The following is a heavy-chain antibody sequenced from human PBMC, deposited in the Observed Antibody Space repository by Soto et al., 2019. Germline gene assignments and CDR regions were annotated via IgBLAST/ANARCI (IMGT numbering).Heavy chain of an antibody. CDR3: AHILRRTYGDQH. V-gene: IGHV2-5*02. D-gene: IGHD4-17*01. J-gene: IGHJ1*01. CDR1: GFSLSTSGVG. Sequence: QITLKESGPTLVKPTQTLTLTCTFSGFSLSTSGVGVGWIRQPPGKALEWLAVIYWDDDKRYSPSLKSRVTITKDTSRNQVVLTMTNMDPVDTATYYCAHILRRTYGDQHWGQGTLVTVSS. CDR2: IYWDDDK.